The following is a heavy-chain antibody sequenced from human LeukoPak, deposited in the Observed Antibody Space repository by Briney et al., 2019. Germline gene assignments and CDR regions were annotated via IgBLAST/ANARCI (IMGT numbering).Heavy chain of an antibody. CDR1: GGTFSSYA. V-gene: IGHV1-2*06. Sequence: ASVKVSCKASGGTFSSYAISWVRQAPGQGLEWMGRINPNSGGTNYAQKFQGRVTMTRDTSISTAYMELSRLRSDDTAVYYCARQVNMDVWGKGTTVTVSS. CDR3: ARQVNMDV. J-gene: IGHJ6*03. CDR2: INPNSGGT.